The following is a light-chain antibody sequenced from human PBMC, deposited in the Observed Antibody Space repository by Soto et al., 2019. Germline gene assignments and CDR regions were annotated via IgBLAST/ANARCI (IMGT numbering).Light chain of an antibody. CDR3: QQNNTYPA. J-gene: IGKJ1*01. Sequence: DIPMTQSPSTLSASFRHRATITLRASQSVSSWLACYQQKPGKAPKLLICEASTLESGVSSRFSGSGSGTEFTLTISSLPPDDFATYCCQQNNTYPAFGQGAEVDIK. CDR1: QSVSSW. V-gene: IGKV1-5*03. CDR2: EAS.